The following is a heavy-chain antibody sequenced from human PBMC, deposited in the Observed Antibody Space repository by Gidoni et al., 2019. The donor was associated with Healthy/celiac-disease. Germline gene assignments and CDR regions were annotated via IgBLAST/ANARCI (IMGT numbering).Heavy chain of an antibody. CDR3: ASVPGIAGNWFDP. CDR2: INPNSGGT. Sequence: QVQLVQSGAAVKKPGASVKVSCKASGYTFTGYYMHWVRQAPGQGLEWMGWINPNSGGTNYAQKIQGRVTMTRDTSISTAYMELSRLRSDDTAVYYCASVPGIAGNWFDPWGQGTLVTVSS. CDR1: GYTFTGYY. J-gene: IGHJ5*02. D-gene: IGHD6-13*01. V-gene: IGHV1-2*02.